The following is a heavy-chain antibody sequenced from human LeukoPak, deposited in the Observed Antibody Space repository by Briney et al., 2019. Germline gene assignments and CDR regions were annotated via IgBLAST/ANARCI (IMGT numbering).Heavy chain of an antibody. D-gene: IGHD6-6*01. CDR3: AKRSSSSDWYFDL. CDR1: GGSISSYY. CDR2: IYYSGST. J-gene: IGHJ2*01. Sequence: SETLSLTCTVSGGSISSYYWSWIRQPPGKGLEWIGYIYYSGSTNYNPSLKSRVTISVDTSKNQFSLKPSSVTAADTAVYYCAKRSSSSDWYFDLWGRGTLVTVSS. V-gene: IGHV4-59*01.